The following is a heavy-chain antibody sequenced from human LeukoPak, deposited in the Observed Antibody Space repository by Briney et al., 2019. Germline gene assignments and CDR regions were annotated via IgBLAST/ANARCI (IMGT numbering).Heavy chain of an antibody. J-gene: IGHJ4*02. Sequence: PGGSLRLSCAASGFTFSSYAMSWVRQAPGKGLEWVSAISGSGGSTYYADSVKGRFTISRDISKNTLFLQMNSLRAEDTAVYYCASRGDITGSYDYWGQGTLVTVSS. D-gene: IGHD6-19*01. V-gene: IGHV3-23*01. CDR1: GFTFSSYA. CDR2: ISGSGGST. CDR3: ASRGDITGSYDY.